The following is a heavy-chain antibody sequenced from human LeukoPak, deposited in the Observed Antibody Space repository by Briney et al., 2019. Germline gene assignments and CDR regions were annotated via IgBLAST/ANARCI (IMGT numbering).Heavy chain of an antibody. CDR1: GFTFSRHA. CDR3: ARATDYYGSGSYLPLYYFYGMDV. V-gene: IGHV3-30*04. CDR2: ISYDGSDE. D-gene: IGHD3-10*01. J-gene: IGHJ6*04. Sequence: PGGSLRLSCAASGFTFSRHAMHWVRQSPGKGLEWVAIISYDGSDEYIADSVKGRFSLSRDNSRNTLDLQMNSLTTEDTTLYYCARATDYYGSGSYLPLYYFYGMDVWGKGTAVIVSS.